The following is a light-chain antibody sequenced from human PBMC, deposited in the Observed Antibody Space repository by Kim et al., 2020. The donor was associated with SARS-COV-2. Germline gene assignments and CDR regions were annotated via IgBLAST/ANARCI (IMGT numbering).Light chain of an antibody. CDR3: QTWGTGIRV. CDR2: LNSDGSH. J-gene: IGLJ3*02. V-gene: IGLV4-69*01. CDR1: SGHSSYA. Sequence: ASVKLTCTLSSGHSSYAIAGHQQQPEKGPRYLMKLNSDGSHSKGDGIPDRFSGSSSGAERYLTSSSLQSEDEADYYCQTWGTGIRVFGGGTKLTVL.